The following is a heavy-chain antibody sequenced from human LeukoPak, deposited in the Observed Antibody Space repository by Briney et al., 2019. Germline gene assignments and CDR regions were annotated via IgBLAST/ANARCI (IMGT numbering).Heavy chain of an antibody. V-gene: IGHV1-18*01. J-gene: IGHJ3*02. CDR1: GYTFTSYG. Sequence: ASVKVSCKASGYTFTSYGISWVRQAPGQGLEWMGWISAYNGNTNYAQKLQGRVTMTTDTSTSTAYMELRSLRSDDTAVNYCASSGTYGSGSYYSPAHAFDIWGQGTMVTVSS. CDR3: ASSGTYGSGSYYSPAHAFDI. CDR2: ISAYNGNT. D-gene: IGHD3-10*01.